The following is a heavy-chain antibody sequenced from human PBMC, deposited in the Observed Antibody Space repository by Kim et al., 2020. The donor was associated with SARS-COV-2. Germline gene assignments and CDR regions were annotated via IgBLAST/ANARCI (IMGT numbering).Heavy chain of an antibody. V-gene: IGHV3-30*01. J-gene: IGHJ4*02. D-gene: IGHD1-26*01. Sequence: SVTARFTISRDTSKNTLYLPMHSLRAADTALYYCASVRIKGWELLGYFDYWGQGTLVTVSS. CDR3: ASVRIKGWELLGYFDY.